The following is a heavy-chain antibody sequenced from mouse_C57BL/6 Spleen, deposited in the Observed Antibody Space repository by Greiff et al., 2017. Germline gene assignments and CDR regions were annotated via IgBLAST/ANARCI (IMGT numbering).Heavy chain of an antibody. V-gene: IGHV1-69*01. Sequence: QVQLQQPGAELVMPGASVKLSCKASGYTFTSYWMHWVKQRPGQGLEWIGDIDPSDSYTNYNQKFKGKSTLTVDKSSSTAYMQLSSLTSEDSAVYYCYGNFAYWGQGTLVTVSA. CDR1: GYTFTSYW. J-gene: IGHJ3*01. CDR2: IDPSDSYT. D-gene: IGHD2-1*01. CDR3: YGNFAY.